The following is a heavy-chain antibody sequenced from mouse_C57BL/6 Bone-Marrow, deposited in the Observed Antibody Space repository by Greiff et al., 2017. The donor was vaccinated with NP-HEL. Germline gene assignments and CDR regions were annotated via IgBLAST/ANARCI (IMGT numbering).Heavy chain of an antibody. CDR3: ARGGGPNWDRSWFAY. CDR1: GYTFTSYW. V-gene: IGHV1-7*01. D-gene: IGHD4-1*01. Sequence: VQRVESGAELAKPGASVKLSCKASGYTFTSYWMHWVKQRPGQGLKWIGYINPSSGYTKYNQKFKDKATLTADKSSSTAYMQLSSLTYEDSAVYYCARGGGPNWDRSWFAYWGQGTLVTVSA. CDR2: INPSSGYT. J-gene: IGHJ3*01.